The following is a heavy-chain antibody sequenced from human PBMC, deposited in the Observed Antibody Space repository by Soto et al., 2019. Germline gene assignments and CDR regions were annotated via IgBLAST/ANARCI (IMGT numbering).Heavy chain of an antibody. Sequence: PSETLSLTCTVSGGSISSGDYYWSWIRQPPGKGLEWIGYIYYSGSTNYNPSLKSRVTISVDKSKNQFSLKLSSVTAADTAVYYCAREAVIYYDSSGYYYRYFDYWGQGTLVTVSS. J-gene: IGHJ4*02. CDR2: IYYSGST. D-gene: IGHD3-22*01. V-gene: IGHV4-30-4*01. CDR3: AREAVIYYDSSGYYYRYFDY. CDR1: GGSISSGDYY.